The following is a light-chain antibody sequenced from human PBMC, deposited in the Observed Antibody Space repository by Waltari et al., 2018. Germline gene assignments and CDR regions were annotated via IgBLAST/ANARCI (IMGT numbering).Light chain of an antibody. CDR2: VNSDGSH. Sequence: LVLTQSPSASASLGASVKITCGLSRGYSSNVIERHQQQPGKGPRYLMKVNSDGSHRKGDDIAVHFSASNAGTEYYLTISSLQSEEEADYYCQTGGHGTWVFGGGTKLTVL. V-gene: IGLV4-69*01. J-gene: IGLJ3*02. CDR3: QTGGHGTWV. CDR1: RGYSSNV.